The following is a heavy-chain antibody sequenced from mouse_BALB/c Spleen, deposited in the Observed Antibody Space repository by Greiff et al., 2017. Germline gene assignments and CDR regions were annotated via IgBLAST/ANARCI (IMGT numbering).Heavy chain of an antibody. V-gene: IGHV3-6*02. CDR3: ARARAEAGFAY. Sequence: VQLQQSGPGLVKPSQSLSLTCSVSGYSITSGYYWNWIRQCPGNQLGWMGYISYDGSNNYNPSLKNRIAITRDTSNNQLFRKFNSVTTEDTATYYCARARAEAGFAYWGQGTLVTVSA. CDR1: GYSITSGYY. J-gene: IGHJ3*01. CDR2: ISYDGSN.